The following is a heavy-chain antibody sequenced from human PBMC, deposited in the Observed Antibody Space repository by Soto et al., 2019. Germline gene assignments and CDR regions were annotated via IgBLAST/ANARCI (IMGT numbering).Heavy chain of an antibody. CDR3: ARGAYSYGYGQYYFDY. CDR1: GGSISSGGYS. V-gene: IGHV4-30-2*01. CDR2: IYHSGST. D-gene: IGHD5-18*01. Sequence: QLQLQESGSGLVKPSQTLSLTCAVSGGSISSGGYSWSWIRQPPGKGLEWIGYIYHSGSTYYNPSLKIRVTISVDRSKNQFSLKLSSVTAADTAVYYCARGAYSYGYGQYYFDYWGQGTLVTVSS. J-gene: IGHJ4*02.